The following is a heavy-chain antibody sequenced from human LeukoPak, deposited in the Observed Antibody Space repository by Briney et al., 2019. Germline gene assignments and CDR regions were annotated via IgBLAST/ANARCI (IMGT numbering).Heavy chain of an antibody. J-gene: IGHJ3*01. Sequence: ASVKVSCKASGYTFTSYHITWVRQAPGQGLEWMGWISRYTGNTNYALQLQGRVTMTTDTSTSTAYMELRSLRSDDTAVYYCARVSVTLFGAVIILNAFDVWGQGTMVTVSS. CDR3: ARVSVTLFGAVIILNAFDV. CDR2: ISRYTGNT. V-gene: IGHV1-18*01. CDR1: GYTFTSYH. D-gene: IGHD3-3*01.